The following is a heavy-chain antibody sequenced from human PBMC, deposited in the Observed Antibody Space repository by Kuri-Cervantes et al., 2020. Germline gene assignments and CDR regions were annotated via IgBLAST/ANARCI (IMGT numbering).Heavy chain of an antibody. D-gene: IGHD6-13*01. Sequence: GESLKISCAASGSTFSSYSMNWVRQAPGKGLEWVSYISSSGSTIYYADSVKGRFTISRDNAKNSLYLQMNSLRAEDTAVYYCASYSGYGHFDYWGQGTLVTVSS. CDR2: ISSSGSTI. J-gene: IGHJ4*02. CDR3: ASYSGYGHFDY. CDR1: GSTFSSYS. V-gene: IGHV3-48*04.